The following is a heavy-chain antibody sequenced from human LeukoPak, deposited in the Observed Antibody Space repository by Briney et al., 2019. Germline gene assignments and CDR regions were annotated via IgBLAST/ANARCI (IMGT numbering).Heavy chain of an antibody. CDR2: IYQSGST. V-gene: IGHV4-38-2*02. Sequence: SETLSLTCSVSSHSISNGYYWGWIRQPPGKGLEWIGSIYQSGSTYYNPSLKSRVTISVDTSRNQFSLKLSSVTAPDTAVYYCARLAWGRLDYWGQGTLVTVSS. J-gene: IGHJ4*02. CDR3: ARLAWGRLDY. D-gene: IGHD7-27*01. CDR1: SHSISNGYY.